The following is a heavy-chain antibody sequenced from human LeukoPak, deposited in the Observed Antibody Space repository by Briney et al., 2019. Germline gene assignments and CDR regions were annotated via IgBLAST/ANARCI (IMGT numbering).Heavy chain of an antibody. D-gene: IGHD4-17*01. CDR2: IYYSGST. J-gene: IGHJ4*02. Sequence: SQTLSLTCTVSGGSISSGGYYWSWIRQHPGKGLEWIGYIYYSGSTYYNPSLKSRVTISVDTSKNQFSLKLSSVTAADTVVYYCARGDYGDYAIGYWGQGTLVTVSS. CDR1: GGSISSGGYY. CDR3: ARGDYGDYAIGY. V-gene: IGHV4-31*03.